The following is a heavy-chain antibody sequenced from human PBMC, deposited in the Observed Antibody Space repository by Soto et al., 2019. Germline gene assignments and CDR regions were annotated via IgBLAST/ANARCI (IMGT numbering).Heavy chain of an antibody. V-gene: IGHV4-39*01. CDR1: GGSISRNNYY. Sequence: SETLSLTCTVSGGSISRNNYYWGWIRQPPGKGLEWIGNIYYSGSTYYNPSLKSRVTISADTSKNQFSLKVSSVTAADTALYYCASSYTDDVFDIWGQGTMVTVSS. D-gene: IGHD4-4*01. CDR2: IYYSGST. J-gene: IGHJ3*02. CDR3: ASSYTDDVFDI.